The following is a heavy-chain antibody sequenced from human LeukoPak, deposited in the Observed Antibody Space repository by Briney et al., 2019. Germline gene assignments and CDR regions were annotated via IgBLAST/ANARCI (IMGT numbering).Heavy chain of an antibody. CDR2: IYSGGST. J-gene: IGHJ4*02. CDR3: ARDRNRGSSGWYFFDY. V-gene: IGHV3-53*01. CDR1: GFTFSSNY. Sequence: GGSLRLSCAASGFTFSSNYMSWVRQAPGKGLEWVSVIYSGGSTYYADSVKGRFTISRDNSKNTLYLQMNSLRAEDTAVYYCARDRNRGSSGWYFFDYWGQGTLVTVSS. D-gene: IGHD6-19*01.